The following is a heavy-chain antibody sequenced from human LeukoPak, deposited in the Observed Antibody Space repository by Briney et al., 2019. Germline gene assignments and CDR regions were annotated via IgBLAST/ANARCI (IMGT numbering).Heavy chain of an antibody. V-gene: IGHV3-23*01. CDR2: IGGSGGIT. J-gene: IGHJ4*02. CDR3: MANVGFDY. Sequence: GSLRLSCAASGFTFSSYAMNWVRQAPGKGLEWVSLIGGSGGITYYADSVKGRFTISRDNSKNTLYLQMNSLRVEDTAVYYCMANVGFDYWGQGTLVTVSS. D-gene: IGHD1-26*01. CDR1: GFTFSSYA.